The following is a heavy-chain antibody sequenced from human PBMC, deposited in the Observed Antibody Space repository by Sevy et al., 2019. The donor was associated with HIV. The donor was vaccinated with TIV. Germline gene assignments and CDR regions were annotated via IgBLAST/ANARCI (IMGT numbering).Heavy chain of an antibody. D-gene: IGHD2-2*01. V-gene: IGHV4-34*01. J-gene: IGHJ3*02. CDR3: ARHCSGSSCSHAFDI. CDR1: GGSFSGYY. Sequence: SETLSLTCAVYGGSFSGYYWSWIRQPPGKGLEWVGEINHSGSANYTPSLKSRVTISVDTSDNQFSLKLSSVTAADTAVYYCARHCSGSSCSHAFDIWGQGTMVTVSS. CDR2: INHSGSA.